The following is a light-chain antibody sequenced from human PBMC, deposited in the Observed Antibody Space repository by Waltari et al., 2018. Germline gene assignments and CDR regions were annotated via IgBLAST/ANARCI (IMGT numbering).Light chain of an antibody. CDR3: QHRYSWPLT. Sequence: DIQLTQSPSFLSASVGDRVTITCRSSQGISNYLAWYQQKPGKAPKLLIHTASTLQGGVPSRFSGSGPGTEFTLTISSLEPEDFAVYYCQHRYSWPLTFGGGTKVEIK. V-gene: IGKV1-9*01. J-gene: IGKJ4*01. CDR2: TAS. CDR1: QGISNY.